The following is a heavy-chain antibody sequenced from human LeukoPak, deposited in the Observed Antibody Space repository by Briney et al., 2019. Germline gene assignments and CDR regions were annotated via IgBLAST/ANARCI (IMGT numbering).Heavy chain of an antibody. CDR3: ARPVCYYYYGMDV. Sequence: SETLSLTCTVSGGSISSSSYYWGWIRQPPGKGLEWIGSIYYSGSTYYNPSLKSRVTISVDTSKNQFSLKLSSVTAADTAVYYCARPVCYYYYGMDVWGQGTTVTVSS. CDR1: GGSISSSSYY. D-gene: IGHD3-16*01. CDR2: IYYSGST. V-gene: IGHV4-39*01. J-gene: IGHJ6*02.